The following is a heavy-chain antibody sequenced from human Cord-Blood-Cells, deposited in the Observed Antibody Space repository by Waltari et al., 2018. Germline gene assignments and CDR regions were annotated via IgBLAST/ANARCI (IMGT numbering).Heavy chain of an antibody. CDR1: ACSIRSSSYY. CDR3: ARVTPTVYAIGAFDI. D-gene: IGHD2-8*01. Sequence: LPLQASGPGLVKPSETLSLPCPVSACSIRSSSYYWGWIRPPPGKGLGWFGSIYYSGSTYYNPSLKSRVTISVDTSKNQFSLKLSSVTAADTAVYYCARVTPTVYAIGAFDIWGQGTMVTVSS. CDR2: IYYSGST. J-gene: IGHJ3*02. V-gene: IGHV4-39*01.